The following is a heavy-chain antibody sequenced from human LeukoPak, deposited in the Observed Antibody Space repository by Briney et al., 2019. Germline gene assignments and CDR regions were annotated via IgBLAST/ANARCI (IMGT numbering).Heavy chain of an antibody. CDR3: ATSLGYSYGLDY. Sequence: PGRSLRLSCAASGFNFSSYAMHWVRRAPGKGLEWVAVISYDGSNKYYADSVKGRFTISRDNSKNTLYLQMNSLRAEDTAVYYCATSLGYSYGLDYWGQGTLVTVSS. V-gene: IGHV3-30-3*01. D-gene: IGHD5-18*01. CDR2: ISYDGSNK. CDR1: GFNFSSYA. J-gene: IGHJ4*02.